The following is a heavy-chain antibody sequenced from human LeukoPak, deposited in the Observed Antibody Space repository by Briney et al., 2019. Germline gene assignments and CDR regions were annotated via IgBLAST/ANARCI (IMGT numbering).Heavy chain of an antibody. CDR1: GGSISSGSYY. CDR3: ARAARIAVAGNWFDP. J-gene: IGHJ5*02. D-gene: IGHD6-19*01. Sequence: SQTLSLTCTVSGGSISSGSYYWSWIRQPAGTGLEWIGRIYTSGSTNYNPSLKSRVTISVDTSKNQFSLKLSSVTAVDTAVYYCARAARIAVAGNWFDPWGQGTLVTVSS. V-gene: IGHV4-61*02. CDR2: IYTSGST.